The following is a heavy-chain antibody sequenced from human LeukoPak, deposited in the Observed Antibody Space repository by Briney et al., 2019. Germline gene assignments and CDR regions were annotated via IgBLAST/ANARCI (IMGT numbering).Heavy chain of an antibody. CDR3: ARQGVTVAGKFHH. J-gene: IGHJ4*02. CDR2: IYYSGST. Sequence: SETLSLTCTVSGGSISSYYWSWIRQPPGKGLEWIGYIYYSGSTNYNPSLKSRVTISVDTSKNQFSLKLSSLTAADTAVYSSARQGVTVAGKFHHWAKEPLVTVSS. D-gene: IGHD6-19*01. V-gene: IGHV4-59*08. CDR1: GGSISSYY.